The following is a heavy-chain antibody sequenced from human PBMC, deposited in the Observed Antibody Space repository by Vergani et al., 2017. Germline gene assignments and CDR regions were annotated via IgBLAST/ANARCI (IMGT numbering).Heavy chain of an antibody. V-gene: IGHV1-18*01. J-gene: IGHJ4*02. CDR3: AGGSDSGSYAYFDY. Sequence: QSQLVQSGDEVKKPGASVKVSCKTSGYSFINYGISWVRQAPGQGLEWLGWVSPYNGNKNYGQKIQGRVTMTTDTSTRTAYMQLRSLKASYTAIYYCAGGSDSGSYAYFDYWGQGTLVTVSS. CDR2: VSPYNGNK. CDR1: GYSFINYG. D-gene: IGHD1-26*01.